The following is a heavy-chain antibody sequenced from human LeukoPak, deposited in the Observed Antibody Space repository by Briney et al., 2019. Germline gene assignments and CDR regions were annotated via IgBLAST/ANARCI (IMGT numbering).Heavy chain of an antibody. V-gene: IGHV3-21*01. D-gene: IGHD3-9*01. CDR1: GFTFSSYN. CDR2: ISSSSSYI. Sequence: PGGSLRLPCAASGFTFSSYNMNWVRQAPGKGLEWVSSISSSSSYIYYADSVKGRFTISRDNAKNSLYLQMNSLRAEDTAVYYCARVLRNKSDWLRFRHGFREYYHYYYMDVWGKGTTVTISS. J-gene: IGHJ6*03. CDR3: ARVLRNKSDWLRFRHGFREYYHYYYMDV.